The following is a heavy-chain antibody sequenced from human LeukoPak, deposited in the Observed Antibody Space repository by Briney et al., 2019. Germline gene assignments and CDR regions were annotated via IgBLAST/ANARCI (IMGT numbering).Heavy chain of an antibody. CDR1: GGSISSGSYY. Sequence: SQTLSLTCTVSGGSISSGSYYWSWIRQPAGKGLEWIGRIYTSGSTNYNPSLKSRVTISVDTSKNQLSLKLSSVTAADTAVYYCARVTRHFDYWGQGTLVTVSS. CDR2: IYTSGST. D-gene: IGHD3-10*01. J-gene: IGHJ4*02. CDR3: ARVTRHFDY. V-gene: IGHV4-61*02.